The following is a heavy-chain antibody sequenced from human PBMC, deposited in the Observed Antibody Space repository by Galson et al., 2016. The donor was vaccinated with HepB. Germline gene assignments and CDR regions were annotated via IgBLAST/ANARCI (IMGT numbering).Heavy chain of an antibody. J-gene: IGHJ4*02. CDR1: GFTFSTYS. CDR2: ISSGSSTI. V-gene: IGHV3-48*02. D-gene: IGHD6-6*01. Sequence: SLRLSCAASGFTFSTYSMNWVRQAPGKGLEWVSYISSGSSTIYYADSVKGRFTISRDNAKNSLYLQMNSLRDEDTAVYYCASGWYSNSSPCFDYWGQGTLVTVSS. CDR3: ASGWYSNSSPCFDY.